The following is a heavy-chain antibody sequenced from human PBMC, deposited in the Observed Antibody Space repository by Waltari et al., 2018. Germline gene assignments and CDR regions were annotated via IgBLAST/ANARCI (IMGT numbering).Heavy chain of an antibody. D-gene: IGHD4-17*01. J-gene: IGHJ6*02. CDR1: GFTVSSNY. CDR2: IYTGGTT. Sequence: EVQLVESGGGLIQPGGSLRLSCAASGFTVSSNYMTWVRRAPGKGLEWVSIIYTGGTTYYADSVKGRFAISTDNSKNTLYLQMNSLRVEDTAVYYCARDRTRVGGMDVWGQGTTVTVSS. V-gene: IGHV3-53*01. CDR3: ARDRTRVGGMDV.